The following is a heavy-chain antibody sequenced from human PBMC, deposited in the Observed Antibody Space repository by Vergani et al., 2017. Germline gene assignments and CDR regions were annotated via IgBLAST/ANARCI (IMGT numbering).Heavy chain of an antibody. CDR2: ISGSGCST. D-gene: IGHD3-10*01. CDR1: GFTFSSYA. J-gene: IGHJ4*02. V-gene: IGHV3-23*01. CDR3: AKDCRVRGFPYEYYFDY. Sequence: EVQLLESGGGLVQPGGSLRLSCAASGFTFSSYAMSWVRQAPGKGLEWVSAISGSGCSTYYADSVQGRFTISRDNSKNTLYLQMNSLRAEDTAVYYCAKDCRVRGFPYEYYFDYWGQGTLVTVSS.